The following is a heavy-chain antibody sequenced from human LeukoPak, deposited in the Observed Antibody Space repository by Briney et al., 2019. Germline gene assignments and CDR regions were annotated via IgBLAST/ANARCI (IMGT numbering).Heavy chain of an antibody. V-gene: IGHV3-74*01. D-gene: IGHD6-6*01. CDR1: GFTFSSYW. CDR2: INTDGSST. Sequence: GGSLRLSCAASGFTFSSYWMHWVRQAPGKGLVWVSRINTDGSSTSYADSVKGRFIISRDNAKNTLYLQMNSLRAEDTAVYYCARESLLIAAPFDYWGQGTLVTVSS. J-gene: IGHJ4*02. CDR3: ARESLLIAAPFDY.